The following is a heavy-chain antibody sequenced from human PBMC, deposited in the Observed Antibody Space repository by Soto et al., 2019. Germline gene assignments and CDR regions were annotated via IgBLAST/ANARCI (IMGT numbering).Heavy chain of an antibody. D-gene: IGHD2-15*01. Sequence: ASVKVSCKASGYIFTNNDMNWVPQATGQGLEWMGMINVNSGNTAYAQRFQGRVTVTRDTSTSTAYMELTSLTSEDTAVYYCARGHEWGVVEARNYYFDYWGRG. V-gene: IGHV1-8*01. CDR2: INVNSGNT. J-gene: IGHJ4*02. CDR1: GYIFTNND. CDR3: ARGHEWGVVEARNYYFDY.